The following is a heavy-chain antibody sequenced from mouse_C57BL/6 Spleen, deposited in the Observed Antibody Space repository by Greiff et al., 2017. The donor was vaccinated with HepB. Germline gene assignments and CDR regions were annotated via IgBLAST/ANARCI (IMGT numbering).Heavy chain of an antibody. Sequence: VQLKESGPELVKPGASVKISCKASGYAFSSSWMNWVKQRPGKGLEWIGRIYPGDGDTNYNGKFKGKATLTADKSSSTAYMQLSSLTSEDSAVYFCARGLRGFDYWGQGTTLTVSS. D-gene: IGHD1-1*01. CDR3: ARGLRGFDY. J-gene: IGHJ2*01. CDR1: GYAFSSSW. V-gene: IGHV1-82*01. CDR2: IYPGDGDT.